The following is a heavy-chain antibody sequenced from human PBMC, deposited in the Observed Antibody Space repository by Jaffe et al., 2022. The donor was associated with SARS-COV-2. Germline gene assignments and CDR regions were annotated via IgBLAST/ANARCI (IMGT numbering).Heavy chain of an antibody. Sequence: QLQLQESGPGLVKPSETLSLTCTVSGGSISSSSYYWGWIRQPPGKGLEWIGSIYYSGSTYYNPSLKSRVTISVDTSKNQFSLKLSSVTAADTAVYYCARLVGDFWSGYYLWGIIEDTPQYYFDYWGQGTLVTVSS. D-gene: IGHD3-3*01. CDR3: ARLVGDFWSGYYLWGIIEDTPQYYFDY. J-gene: IGHJ4*02. V-gene: IGHV4-39*01. CDR2: IYYSGST. CDR1: GGSISSSSYY.